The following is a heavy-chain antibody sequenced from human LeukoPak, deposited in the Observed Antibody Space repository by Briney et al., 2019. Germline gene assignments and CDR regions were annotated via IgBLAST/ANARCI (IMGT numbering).Heavy chain of an antibody. Sequence: GGSLRLSCAVSGFTFDDYAMHWVRQVPGKGLEWVSGISWNSETIGYADSVKGRFTISRDNAKNSLYLQMNSLRAEDTALYYCAKLMRRIQLWSPIDYWGQGTLVTVSS. J-gene: IGHJ4*02. V-gene: IGHV3-9*01. D-gene: IGHD5-18*01. CDR3: AKLMRRIQLWSPIDY. CDR1: GFTFDDYA. CDR2: ISWNSETI.